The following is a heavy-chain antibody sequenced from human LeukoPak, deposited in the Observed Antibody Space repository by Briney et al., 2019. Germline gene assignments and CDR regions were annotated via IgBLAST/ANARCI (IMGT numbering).Heavy chain of an antibody. CDR1: GFTFSSYG. CDR2: IWYDGSNK. J-gene: IGHJ4*02. Sequence: GRSLRLSCAASGFTFSSYGVHWVRQAPGKGLEWVAVIWYDGSNKYYADSVKGRFTIPRDNSKNTPYLQMTSLRAEDTAVYYCARDRSRAYFDSWGQGNLVTVSS. CDR3: ARDRSRAYFDS. D-gene: IGHD3-10*01. V-gene: IGHV3-33*01.